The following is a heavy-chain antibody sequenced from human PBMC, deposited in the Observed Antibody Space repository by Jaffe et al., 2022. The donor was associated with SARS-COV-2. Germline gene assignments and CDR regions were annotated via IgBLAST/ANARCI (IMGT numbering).Heavy chain of an antibody. CDR1: GFTFSSYW. Sequence: EVQLVESGGGLVQPGGSLRLSCAASGFTFSSYWMHWVRQAPGKGLVWVSRINSDGSSTSYADSVKGRFTISRDNAKNTLYLQMNSLRAEDTAVYYCARDWEVWFGELMWRYYYYGMDVWGQGTTVTVSS. D-gene: IGHD3-10*01. CDR2: INSDGSST. CDR3: ARDWEVWFGELMWRYYYYGMDV. J-gene: IGHJ6*02. V-gene: IGHV3-74*01.